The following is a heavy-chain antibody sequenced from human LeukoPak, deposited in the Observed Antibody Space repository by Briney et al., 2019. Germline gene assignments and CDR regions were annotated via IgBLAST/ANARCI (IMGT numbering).Heavy chain of an antibody. Sequence: GGSLRLSCAASGFSFSSFGMHWVRQAPGKGLEWVAFVRYDGNNKYYADSVKGRFTISRDNSKSTLYLQMDSLRAGDTAVYYCAKDTAAAKYYFDYGGRGTLVTVSS. J-gene: IGHJ4*02. V-gene: IGHV3-30*02. CDR3: AKDTAAAKYYFDY. D-gene: IGHD6-13*01. CDR2: VRYDGNNK. CDR1: GFSFSSFG.